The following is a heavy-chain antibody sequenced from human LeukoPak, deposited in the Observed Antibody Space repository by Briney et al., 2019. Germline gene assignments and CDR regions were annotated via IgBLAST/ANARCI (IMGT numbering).Heavy chain of an antibody. J-gene: IGHJ4*02. D-gene: IGHD5-12*01. CDR1: GFTFSNYG. CDR3: ARESSGSQRGIDY. CDR2: IWYDGSNK. Sequence: GRSLRLSCAASGFTFSNYGVHWVRQAPGKGLEWVAVIWYDGSNKYYADSVKGRFTISRDNSKNTLYLQMNSLRAEDTAVYYCARESSGSQRGIDYWGQGTLVTVSS. V-gene: IGHV3-33*01.